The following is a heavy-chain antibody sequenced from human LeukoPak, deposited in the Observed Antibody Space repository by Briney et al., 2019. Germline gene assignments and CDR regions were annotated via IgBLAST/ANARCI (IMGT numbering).Heavy chain of an antibody. CDR1: GGSFSNYY. Sequence: SETLSLTCAVYGGSFSNYYWSWIRQPPGKGLEWMGEINDSGTINYNPSLMSRVTISVDKSKNQFSLKLSSVTAADTAVYYCARRWNYGRNYYIDVWGKGATVSVSS. D-gene: IGHD1-7*01. V-gene: IGHV4-34*01. CDR3: ARRWNYGRNYYIDV. J-gene: IGHJ6*03. CDR2: INDSGTI.